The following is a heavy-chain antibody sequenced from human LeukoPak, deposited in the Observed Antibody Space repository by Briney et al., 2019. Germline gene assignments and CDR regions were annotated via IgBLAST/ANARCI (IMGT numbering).Heavy chain of an antibody. D-gene: IGHD3-22*01. J-gene: IGHJ3*02. CDR2: ISWNSGSI. CDR3: VTMIVVAPGGAFDI. V-gene: IGHV3-9*01. Sequence: PGGSLRVSCAASGFTFDDYAMHWVRQAPGKGLEWVSGISWNSGSIGYADSVKGRFTISRDNAKNSLYLQMNSLRAEDTALYYCVTMIVVAPGGAFDIWGQGTMVTVSS. CDR1: GFTFDDYA.